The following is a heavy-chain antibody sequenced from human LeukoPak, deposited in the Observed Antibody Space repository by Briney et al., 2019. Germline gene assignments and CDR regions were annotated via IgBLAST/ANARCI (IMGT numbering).Heavy chain of an antibody. Sequence: GGSLRLSCAASGFTFSSYSMNWVRQAPGKGLEWVSVIYSGGSTYYADSVKGRFTISRDNSKNTLYLQMNSLRAEDTAVYYCARDRGIVVVQAFDYWGQGTLVTVSS. CDR1: GFTFSSYS. CDR2: IYSGGST. J-gene: IGHJ4*02. CDR3: ARDRGIVVVQAFDY. V-gene: IGHV3-53*01. D-gene: IGHD3-22*01.